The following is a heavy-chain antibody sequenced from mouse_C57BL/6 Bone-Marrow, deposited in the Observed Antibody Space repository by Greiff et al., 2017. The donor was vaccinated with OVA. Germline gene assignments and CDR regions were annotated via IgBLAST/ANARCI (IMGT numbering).Heavy chain of an antibody. CDR2: IDPSDSYT. J-gene: IGHJ2*01. Sequence: QVQLQQPGAELVKPGASVKLSCKASGYTFTSYWMQWVKQRPGQGLEWIGEIDPSDSYTNYNQKFKGKATLTVDTSSSTAYMQLSSLTSDDSAVYYCARGAYSNFYFDYWGQGTTLTVSS. CDR1: GYTFTSYW. V-gene: IGHV1-50*01. CDR3: ARGAYSNFYFDY. D-gene: IGHD2-5*01.